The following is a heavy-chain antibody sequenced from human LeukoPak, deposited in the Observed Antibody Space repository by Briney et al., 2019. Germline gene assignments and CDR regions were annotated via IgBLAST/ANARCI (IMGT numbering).Heavy chain of an antibody. CDR1: GFTFSSYS. CDR2: ISSTGAI. Sequence: GGSLSLSCAASGFTFSSYSMNWVRRAPGKGLEWVSYISSTGAIHYADSVKGRFTISRDNAKNSLYLEMNTLRAEDTAVYYCARDYDWGFDYWGQGTLVTVSS. D-gene: IGHD7-27*01. CDR3: ARDYDWGFDY. V-gene: IGHV3-48*04. J-gene: IGHJ4*02.